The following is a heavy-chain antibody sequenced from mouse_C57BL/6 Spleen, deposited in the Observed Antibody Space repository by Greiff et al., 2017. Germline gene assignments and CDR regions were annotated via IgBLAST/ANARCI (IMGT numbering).Heavy chain of an antibody. J-gene: IGHJ2*01. CDR2: IRNKANGYTT. CDR1: GFTFTDYY. Sequence: EVHLVESGGGLVQPGGSLSLSCAASGFTFTDYYMSWVRQPPGKALEWLGFIRNKANGYTTEYSASVKGRFTISRDNSQSILYLQMNALRAEDSATYYCARLNYYGSSPFDYWGQGTTLTVSS. D-gene: IGHD1-1*01. CDR3: ARLNYYGSSPFDY. V-gene: IGHV7-3*01.